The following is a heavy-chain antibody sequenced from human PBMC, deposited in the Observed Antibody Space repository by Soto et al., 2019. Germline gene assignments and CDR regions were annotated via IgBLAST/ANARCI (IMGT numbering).Heavy chain of an antibody. Sequence: ASVKVSCKASGYTFTGYYMHWVRQAPGQGLEWMGRINPSGGGTSYAQKFQGRVTMTRDTSTSTVYMELSSLRSEDTAVYYCARERVEMATGDYYYYGMDVWGQGTTVTVSS. CDR2: INPSGGGT. V-gene: IGHV1-46*01. D-gene: IGHD5-12*01. J-gene: IGHJ6*02. CDR1: GYTFTGYY. CDR3: ARERVEMATGDYYYYGMDV.